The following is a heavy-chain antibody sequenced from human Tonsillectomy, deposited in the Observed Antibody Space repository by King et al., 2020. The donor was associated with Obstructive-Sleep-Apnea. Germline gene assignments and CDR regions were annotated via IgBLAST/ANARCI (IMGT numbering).Heavy chain of an antibody. V-gene: IGHV4-34*01. D-gene: IGHD6-19*01. CDR1: GGSFSGYY. Sequence: HVQLQQWGAGLLKPSETLSLTCAVYGGSFSGYYWSWIRQPPGKGLEWIGEINHSGSTNYNPSLKSRVTISVDMSKNQFSLKLSSVTAADTAVYYCARRGIAVAGTGRVRRYNWFDPWGQGTLVTVSS. J-gene: IGHJ5*02. CDR3: ARRGIAVAGTGRVRRYNWFDP. CDR2: INHSGST.